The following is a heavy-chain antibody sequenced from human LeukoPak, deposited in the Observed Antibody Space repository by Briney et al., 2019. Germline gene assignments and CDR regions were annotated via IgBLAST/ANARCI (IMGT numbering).Heavy chain of an antibody. D-gene: IGHD3-3*01. CDR2: IYTSGST. V-gene: IGHV4-4*07. Sequence: SETLSLTCTVSGGSISSYYWSWIWQPAGKGLEWIGRIYTSGSTNYNPSLKSRVTMSVDTSKNQFSLKLSSVTAADTAVYYCARMGFWSGPNDYWGQGTLVTVSS. CDR1: GGSISSYY. CDR3: ARMGFWSGPNDY. J-gene: IGHJ4*02.